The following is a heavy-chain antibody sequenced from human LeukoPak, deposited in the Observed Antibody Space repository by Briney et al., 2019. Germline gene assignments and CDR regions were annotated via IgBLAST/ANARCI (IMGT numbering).Heavy chain of an antibody. CDR3: ARGIEYCTNGVCYSRGVYFDY. Sequence: GASVKVSCKASGGTFSSYAISWVRQAPGQGLEWMGGIIPIFGTANYAQKFQGRVTITADESTSTAYMELSSLRSEDTAVYYCARGIEYCTNGVCYSRGVYFDYWGQGTLVTVSS. CDR2: IIPIFGTA. J-gene: IGHJ4*02. CDR1: GGTFSSYA. D-gene: IGHD2-8*01. V-gene: IGHV1-69*01.